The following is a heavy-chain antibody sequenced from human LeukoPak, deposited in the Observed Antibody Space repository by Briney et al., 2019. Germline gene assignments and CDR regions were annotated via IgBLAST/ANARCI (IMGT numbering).Heavy chain of an antibody. CDR3: ARGGAGGSYFFVWFDP. D-gene: IGHD1-26*01. CDR2: INHSGST. J-gene: IGHJ5*02. Sequence: SETLSLTCAVYGGSFSGYYWSWIRQPPGKGLEWVGEINHSGSTNYNPSLKSRVTISVDTSKNQFSLKLSSVTAADTAVYYCARGGAGGSYFFVWFDPWGQGTLVTVSS. CDR1: GGSFSGYY. V-gene: IGHV4-34*01.